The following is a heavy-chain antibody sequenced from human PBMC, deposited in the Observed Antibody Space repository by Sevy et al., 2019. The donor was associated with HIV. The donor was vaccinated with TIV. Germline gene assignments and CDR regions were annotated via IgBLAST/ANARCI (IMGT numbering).Heavy chain of an antibody. V-gene: IGHV3-23*01. CDR3: AKTQQLVLGDAFDI. CDR1: GFTFSSYA. J-gene: IGHJ3*02. D-gene: IGHD6-6*01. CDR2: ISGSGGST. Sequence: GGFLRLSCAASGFTFSSYAMSWVRQAPGKGLEWVSAISGSGGSTYYADSVKGRFTISRDNSKNMLYLQMNSLRAEDTAGCYCAKTQQLVLGDAFDIWGQGTMVTVSS.